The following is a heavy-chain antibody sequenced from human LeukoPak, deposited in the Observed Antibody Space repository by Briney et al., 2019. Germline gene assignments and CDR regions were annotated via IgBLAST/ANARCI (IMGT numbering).Heavy chain of an antibody. V-gene: IGHV4-59*01. Sequence: SETLSLTCTVSGGSISGFYWSWIRQPPGKGLEWIGYISYSGSTNYNPSLKSRVTISVDTSKNQFSLKLSSVTAADTAVYYCATDNSYGSGSYYTWGQGTLVTVSS. J-gene: IGHJ4*02. D-gene: IGHD3-10*01. CDR1: GGSISGFY. CDR3: ATDNSYGSGSYYT. CDR2: ISYSGST.